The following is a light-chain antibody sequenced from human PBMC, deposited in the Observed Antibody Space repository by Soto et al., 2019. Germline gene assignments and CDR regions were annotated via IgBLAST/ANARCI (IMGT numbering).Light chain of an antibody. CDR2: DAS. V-gene: IGKV3-11*01. Sequence: EIVLTQSPATLSLSPGERATLSCRAGQSVSTFLAWYQQKPGQAPRLLIYDASKRATGIPIRFSGSGSGTASTLTISSLEPEDFAVYYCQQRSNWPLTFGGGTKVEIK. J-gene: IGKJ4*01. CDR1: QSVSTF. CDR3: QQRSNWPLT.